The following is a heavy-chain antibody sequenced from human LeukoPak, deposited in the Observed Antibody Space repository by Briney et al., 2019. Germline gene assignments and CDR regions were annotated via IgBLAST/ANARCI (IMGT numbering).Heavy chain of an antibody. Sequence: SETLSLTCTVSGGSISSSSYYWGWIRQPPGKGLEWIGSIYYSGSTYYNPSLKSRVTISVDTSKNQFSLKLSSVTAADTAVYYCARVGGSGSPYFDYWGQGTLVTVSS. D-gene: IGHD3-10*01. V-gene: IGHV4-39*07. CDR1: GGSISSSSYY. CDR2: IYYSGST. J-gene: IGHJ4*02. CDR3: ARVGGSGSPYFDY.